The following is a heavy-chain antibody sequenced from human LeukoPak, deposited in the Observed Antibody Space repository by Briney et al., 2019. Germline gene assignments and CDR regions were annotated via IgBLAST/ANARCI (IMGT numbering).Heavy chain of an antibody. CDR1: GFTFSSYA. J-gene: IGHJ4*02. CDR3: ARDSSQLLLSR. CDR2: ISYDGSNK. Sequence: GGSLRLSCAASGFTFSSYAMHWARQAPGKGLEWVAVISYDGSNKYYADSVKGRFTISRDNSKNTLYLQMNSLRSEDTAVYYCARDSSQLLLSRWGQGTLVTVSS. V-gene: IGHV3-30-3*01. D-gene: IGHD2-2*01.